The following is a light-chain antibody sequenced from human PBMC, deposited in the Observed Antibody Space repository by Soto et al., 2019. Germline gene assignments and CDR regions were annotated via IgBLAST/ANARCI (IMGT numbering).Light chain of an antibody. CDR1: QGIKNY. J-gene: IGKJ4*01. CDR3: QQFYSDPLT. Sequence: DIQLTQSPTFLSASVGDRVTITCRASQGIKNYLGWYQQKPGKAPKFLIFGASSLQSGVPSRFSGSGSGTEFTLTIGSLQPEDFATYYCQQFYSDPLTFCGGTKVEIK. CDR2: GAS. V-gene: IGKV1-9*01.